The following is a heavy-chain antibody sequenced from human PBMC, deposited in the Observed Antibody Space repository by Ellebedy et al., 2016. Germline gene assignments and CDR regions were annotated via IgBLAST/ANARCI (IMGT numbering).Heavy chain of an antibody. CDR3: ARGRRDGFV. D-gene: IGHD5-24*01. J-gene: IGHJ4*02. Sequence: GESLKISCEASGFTFSYYSLNWVRQAPGKGLEWVSYISSTGSTIYYIDSVKGRFTISRDNAKNSLWLQMNSLRSEDTAVYYCARGRRDGFVWGQGTRVTVSS. CDR1: GFTFSYYS. V-gene: IGHV3-48*04. CDR2: ISSTGSTI.